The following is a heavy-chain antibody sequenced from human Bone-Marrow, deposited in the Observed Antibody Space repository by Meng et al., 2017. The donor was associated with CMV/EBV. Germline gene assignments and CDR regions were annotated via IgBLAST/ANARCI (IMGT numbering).Heavy chain of an antibody. CDR1: GYTFTSYG. V-gene: IGHV1-18*01. Sequence: ASVKVSCKASGYTFTSYGISWVRQAPGQGLEWMGWISAYNGNTMYAPKVQGRVTMTTDTSTSTAYMELRGLRSDDTAVYYCAAGDNSSGAVRWSAFDIWGQGTMVTVSS. CDR3: AAGDNSSGAVRWSAFDI. D-gene: IGHD6-19*01. CDR2: ISAYNGNT. J-gene: IGHJ3*02.